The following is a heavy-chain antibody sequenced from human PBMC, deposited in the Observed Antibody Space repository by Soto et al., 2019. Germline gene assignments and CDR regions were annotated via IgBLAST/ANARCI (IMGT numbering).Heavy chain of an antibody. CDR1: GFAFSGSA. J-gene: IGHJ5*02. CDR2: IRSKGHNYAT. Sequence: GGSLRLSCAASGFAFSGSAMYWVRQASGKGPEWVGRIRSKGHNYATEYAASVKGRFAISRDDSKNTAYLQMNSLQTEDTAVYYCTRDLFSYDYSGILWFDPWGQGTLVTVSS. D-gene: IGHD3-16*01. V-gene: IGHV3-73*01. CDR3: TRDLFSYDYSGILWFDP.